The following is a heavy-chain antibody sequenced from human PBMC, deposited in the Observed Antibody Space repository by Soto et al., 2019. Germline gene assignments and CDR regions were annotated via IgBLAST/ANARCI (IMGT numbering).Heavy chain of an antibody. CDR1: GYTFSSFD. V-gene: IGHV3-23*01. CDR2: ISGSGGGT. Sequence: EVQLWESGGGLVQPGGSLRLSCAVSGYTFSSFDMSWVRQAPGKGLEWVSTISGSGGGTNYEDSVKGRFTISRDISTYTVYLQMNSLRAEDTAVYDCAHWTGFDYWGEGALVTVSS. J-gene: IGHJ4*02. D-gene: IGHD1-1*01. CDR3: AHWTGFDY.